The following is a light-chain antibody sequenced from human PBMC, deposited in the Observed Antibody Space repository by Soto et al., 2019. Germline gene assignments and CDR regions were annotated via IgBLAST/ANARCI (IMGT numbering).Light chain of an antibody. V-gene: IGKV1-39*01. CDR2: AAS. CDR3: QQSYNALSWT. CDR1: QSISNY. Sequence: DIQMTQSPSFLSASVGDRVTITCRASQSISNYLNWYQQKPGQAPKLLIYAASILQSGVPSRFRGSGSGTSFSLTITNLQPGDFATYYCQQSYNALSWTFGQGTKVDIK. J-gene: IGKJ1*01.